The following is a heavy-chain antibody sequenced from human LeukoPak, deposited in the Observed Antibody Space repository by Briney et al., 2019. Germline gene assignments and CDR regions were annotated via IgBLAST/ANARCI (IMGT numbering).Heavy chain of an antibody. CDR3: AKDPAKGYCSGGSCYYFDY. CDR2: TSYDGITT. V-gene: IGHV3-30*04. J-gene: IGHJ4*02. CDR1: GFTLGPYA. D-gene: IGHD2-15*01. Sequence: GGSLRLSCAASGFTLGPYAMHWVRQAPGKGLEWLAVTSYDGITTYYADSVKGRFTISRDNSKNTLYLQMNSLRAEDTAVYYCAKDPAKGYCSGGSCYYFDYWGQGTLVTVSS.